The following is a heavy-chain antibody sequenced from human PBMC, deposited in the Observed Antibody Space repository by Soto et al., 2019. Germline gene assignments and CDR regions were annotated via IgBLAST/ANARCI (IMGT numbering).Heavy chain of an antibody. Sequence: PGGSLRLSWATSGFTFSNYGMRWIRQAPGKGLEWVAVISYDGSNKYYADSVRGRFTISRDNSKNTVSLQMNGLRGEDTGVYYCAKPFHPGGSSGNDYFDYWGQGILVTVSS. J-gene: IGHJ4*02. V-gene: IGHV3-30*18. CDR1: GFTFSNYG. CDR3: AKPFHPGGSSGNDYFDY. D-gene: IGHD1-1*01. CDR2: ISYDGSNK.